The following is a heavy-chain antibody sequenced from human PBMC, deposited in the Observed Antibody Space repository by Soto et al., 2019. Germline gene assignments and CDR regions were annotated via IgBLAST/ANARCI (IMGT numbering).Heavy chain of an antibody. V-gene: IGHV1-69*13. D-gene: IGHD6-19*01. CDR3: ARDLGSGWCYFDY. Sequence: ASVKVSCKASGVTFSSYAISWVRQAPGQGLEWMGGIIPIFGTANYAQKFQGRVTITADESTSTAYMELSSLRSEDTAVYYCARDLGSGWCYFDYWGQGTLVTSPQ. J-gene: IGHJ4*02. CDR2: IIPIFGTA. CDR1: GVTFSSYA.